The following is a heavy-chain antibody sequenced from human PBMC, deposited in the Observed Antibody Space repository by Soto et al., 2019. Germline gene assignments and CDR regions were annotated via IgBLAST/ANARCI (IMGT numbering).Heavy chain of an antibody. J-gene: IGHJ6*02. Sequence: QITLKESGPTLVKPTQTLTLTCTFSGFSLSTSGVGVGWIRQPPGKALEWLALIYWDDDKRYSPSLKSRLTITKDTSKNQVVLTMTNMDHVDTATYYCAHHGYYYYGMDVWGQGTTVTVSS. CDR1: GFSLSTSGVG. CDR2: IYWDDDK. V-gene: IGHV2-5*02. CDR3: AHHGYYYYGMDV.